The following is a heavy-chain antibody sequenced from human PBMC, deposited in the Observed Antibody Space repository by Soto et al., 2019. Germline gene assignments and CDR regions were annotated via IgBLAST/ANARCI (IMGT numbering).Heavy chain of an antibody. V-gene: IGHV3-30-3*01. CDR3: TRRLLTDFFDY. J-gene: IGHJ4*02. Sequence: GGTLRLSCAPSRSTFGSCAYHWVRQAPGKGVEGVAVISYDGSNQFYAGSVKGRFTVSRDNSKNTLYLQVNSLRNDDTAVHYCTRRLLTDFFDYWGQGALVTVSS. CDR2: ISYDGSNQ. CDR1: RSTFGSCA.